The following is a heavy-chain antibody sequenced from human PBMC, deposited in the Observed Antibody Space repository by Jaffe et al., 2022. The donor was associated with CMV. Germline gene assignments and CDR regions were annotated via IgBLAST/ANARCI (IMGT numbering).Heavy chain of an antibody. CDR3: ARDMAGGVGPGGS. CDR1: GGSVNSGSYY. D-gene: IGHD3-16*01. V-gene: IGHV4-61*01. CDR2: IYYSGTT. Sequence: QVQLQESGPGLVKPSETLSLTCTVSGGSVNSGSYYWHWIRQPPGKGLEWIGYIYYSGTTNYNPSLKSRVTMSIDTSNNQFSLKVTSVTAADTAVYYCARDMAGGVGPGGSWGQGTLVTVSS. J-gene: IGHJ5*02.